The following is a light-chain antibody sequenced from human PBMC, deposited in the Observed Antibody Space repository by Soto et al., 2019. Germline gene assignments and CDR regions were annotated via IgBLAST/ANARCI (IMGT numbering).Light chain of an antibody. J-gene: IGKJ4*01. CDR3: MQRIEFPLT. V-gene: IGKV2-40*01. CDR1: QSLLDSDDGNTY. CDR2: TVS. Sequence: DIVMTQTPLSLPVTPGEPASISCRSSQSLLDSDDGNTYLDWYLQKPGQSPQLMIYTVSYRASGVPDRFSGSGSSTDFTLKISRVEAEDVGVYYCMQRIEFPLTFGGGTKVEIK.